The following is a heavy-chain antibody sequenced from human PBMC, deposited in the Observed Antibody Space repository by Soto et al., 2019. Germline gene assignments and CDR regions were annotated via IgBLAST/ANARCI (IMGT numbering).Heavy chain of an antibody. Sequence: PGGSLRLSCAASGFTFRNYGLEWVRQAPGKGLEWVTLISSDGSNKYYADSVKGRFTISRDNSKNTVFLQMNSLRAEDTAVYYCAKDLSQGRFGELLPWGQGTLVTVSS. CDR1: GFTFRNYG. CDR3: AKDLSQGRFGELLP. V-gene: IGHV3-30*18. J-gene: IGHJ5*02. CDR2: ISSDGSNK. D-gene: IGHD3-10*01.